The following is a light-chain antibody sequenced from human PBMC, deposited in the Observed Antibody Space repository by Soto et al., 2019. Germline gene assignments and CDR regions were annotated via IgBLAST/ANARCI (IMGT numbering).Light chain of an antibody. Sequence: EIVLTQSPGTLSLSPGERATLSCRASQSFSSSYLAWYQQRPGQAPRLLIYGASSRATGIPDRFSGSGSGTDFTLTISRLEPEDFAVYYCQQSGSSLWTFGQGTKVDIK. CDR3: QQSGSSLWT. CDR1: QSFSSSY. J-gene: IGKJ1*01. CDR2: GAS. V-gene: IGKV3-20*01.